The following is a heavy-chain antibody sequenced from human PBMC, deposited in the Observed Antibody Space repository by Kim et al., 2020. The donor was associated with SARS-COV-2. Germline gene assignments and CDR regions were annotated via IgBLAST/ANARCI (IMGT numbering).Heavy chain of an antibody. D-gene: IGHD3-10*01. CDR2: MNPNSGNT. J-gene: IGHJ5*02. CDR1: GYTLTSYD. V-gene: IGHV1-8*01. Sequence: ASVKVSCKASGYTLTSYDINWVRQATGQGLEWMGWMNPNSGNTGYAQKFQGRVTMTRNTSISTAYMELSSLSSADTAVYYCARAAVTMVRGVINYWFDPWGQGTMVTVSS. CDR3: ARAAVTMVRGVINYWFDP.